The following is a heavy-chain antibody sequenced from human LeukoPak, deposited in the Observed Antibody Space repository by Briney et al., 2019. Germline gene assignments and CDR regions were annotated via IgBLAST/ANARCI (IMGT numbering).Heavy chain of an antibody. Sequence: PGGSLRLSCAASGFTFSSYAMSWVRQAPGEGLEWVSGISGNGGNTYYADSVKGRFTISRDNAKNTLYLQMNSLRAEDTAVYYCVRGDNYYDHYFDYWGQGTLVTVSS. CDR3: VRGDNYYDHYFDY. J-gene: IGHJ4*02. CDR2: ISGNGGNT. V-gene: IGHV3-23*01. D-gene: IGHD1-26*01. CDR1: GFTFSSYA.